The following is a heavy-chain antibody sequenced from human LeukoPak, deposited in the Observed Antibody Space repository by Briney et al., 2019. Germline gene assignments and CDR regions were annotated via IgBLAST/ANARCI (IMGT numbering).Heavy chain of an antibody. Sequence: GGSLRLSCVGSGFTFSDHFMSWIRHVPGKEPEWLSYINSKGDNILYRDSVKGRFTISRDNAENSLYLQMNSLKAEDTAVYYCATSRVFDYWGQGALVIVSS. CDR3: ATSRVFDY. CDR2: INSKGDNI. V-gene: IGHV3-11*04. J-gene: IGHJ4*02. CDR1: GFTFSDHF.